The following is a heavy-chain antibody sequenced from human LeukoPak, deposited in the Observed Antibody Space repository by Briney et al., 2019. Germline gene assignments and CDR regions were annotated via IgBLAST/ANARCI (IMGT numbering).Heavy chain of an antibody. CDR2: ISGSGHSS. J-gene: IGHJ4*02. Sequence: PGGSLRLFCTASGFPFQSYWMNWVRQAPGKGLEWVSGISGSGHSSYYADSVKGRFTISRDNSKNTLWLQMNSLRAEDTAVYYCAKVTYYDFWSGPTGLDYWGQGTLVTVSS. CDR3: AKVTYYDFWSGPTGLDY. CDR1: GFPFQSYW. V-gene: IGHV3-23*01. D-gene: IGHD3-3*01.